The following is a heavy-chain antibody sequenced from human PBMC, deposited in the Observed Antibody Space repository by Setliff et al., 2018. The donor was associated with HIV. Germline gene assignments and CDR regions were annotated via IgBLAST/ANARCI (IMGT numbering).Heavy chain of an antibody. J-gene: IGHJ4*02. Sequence: ASVKVSCKISGYTLTEVSMHWVRQAPKKGLEWMGYFDPEDGETVYAQKFQGRVTMTEDTSTDTAYLELSSLKSEDTAVYSCATDRHYYTPESYHNWGQGTLVTVSS. CDR3: ATDRHYYTPESYHN. D-gene: IGHD3-10*01. CDR1: GYTLTEVS. V-gene: IGHV1-24*01. CDR2: FDPEDGET.